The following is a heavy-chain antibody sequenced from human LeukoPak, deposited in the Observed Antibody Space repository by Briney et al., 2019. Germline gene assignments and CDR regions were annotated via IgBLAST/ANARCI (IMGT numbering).Heavy chain of an antibody. J-gene: IGHJ5*01. CDR3: GVRFGESDNWFDS. V-gene: IGHV4-34*01. CDR1: GGSFSGYY. CDR2: INHSGST. D-gene: IGHD3-10*01. Sequence: SETLSLTCAVYGGSFSGYYWSWIRQPPGKGLEWIGEINHSGSTNYNPSLKSRVTISVDTSKNQFSLKLSSVTAADTAVYCCGVRFGESDNWFDSWGQGTLVTVSS.